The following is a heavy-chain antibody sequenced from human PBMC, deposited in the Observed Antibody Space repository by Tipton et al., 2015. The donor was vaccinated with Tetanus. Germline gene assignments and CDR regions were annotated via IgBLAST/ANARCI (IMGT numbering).Heavy chain of an antibody. Sequence: TLSLTCTVSGGSISSYYWSWIRQPPGKGLERIGYIYYSGSTNYNPSPKSRVTISVDTSKNQFSLKLSSVTAADTAVYYCARDRSSSWYGNWFDPWGQGTLVTVSS. CDR3: ARDRSSSWYGNWFDP. CDR2: IYYSGST. J-gene: IGHJ5*02. D-gene: IGHD6-13*01. CDR1: GGSISSYY. V-gene: IGHV4-59*01.